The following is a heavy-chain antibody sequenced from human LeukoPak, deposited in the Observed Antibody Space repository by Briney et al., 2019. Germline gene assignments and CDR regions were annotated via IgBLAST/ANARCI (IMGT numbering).Heavy chain of an antibody. J-gene: IGHJ3*02. D-gene: IGHD2-21*01. Sequence: SETLSLTCSVSSGSISNYYCSWIRQPPGKGLEWIAYISDSGSTKYRPSLRGRLSISMDKSKNLFSLKLNSVTAADTAVYYCARPDSHLSAFDIWGQGTKVTVS. V-gene: IGHV4-59*08. CDR1: SGSISNYY. CDR3: ARPDSHLSAFDI. CDR2: ISDSGST.